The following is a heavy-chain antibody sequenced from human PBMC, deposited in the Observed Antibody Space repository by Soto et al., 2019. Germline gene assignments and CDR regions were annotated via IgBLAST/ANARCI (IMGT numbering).Heavy chain of an antibody. CDR2: ISDDGSTA. CDR3: ARGPRVSSTGTGAH. Sequence: GGSLRLSCSVSGFTFSSYWMHWVRQFPGKGLTWVSRISDDGSTATYADSVKGRFVISRDNAKNSLYLEMNTLRADDSGLYYCARGPRVSSTGTGAHWGRGTLVTVSS. CDR1: GFTFSSYW. D-gene: IGHD1-1*01. V-gene: IGHV3-74*01. J-gene: IGHJ4*02.